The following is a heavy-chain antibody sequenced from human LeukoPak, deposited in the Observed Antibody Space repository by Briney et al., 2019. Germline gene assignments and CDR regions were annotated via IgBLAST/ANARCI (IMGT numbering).Heavy chain of an antibody. CDR2: IYISGNT. CDR3: ARGGVLHTYFDY. V-gene: IGHV4-4*07. CDR1: GDSMNNYY. D-gene: IGHD3-16*01. J-gene: IGHJ4*02. Sequence: SETQSLTCTVSGDSMNNYYWTWMRQPAGKGLEWIGRIYISGNTMYNPSLQSRVTMSLDTSKNHFSLKLRSVTAADTAVYFCARGGVLHTYFDYWGQGTLVSVSS.